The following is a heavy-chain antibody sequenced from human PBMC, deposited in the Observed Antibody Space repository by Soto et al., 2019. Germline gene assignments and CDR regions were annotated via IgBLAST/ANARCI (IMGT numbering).Heavy chain of an antibody. V-gene: IGHV1-18*04. D-gene: IGHD2-2*01. CDR3: ARALERMDSSTEYKWFDP. Sequence: GASVKVSCKASGYTFTSYGISWVRQAPGQGLEWMGWISAYNGNTNYAQKLQGRVTMTTDTSTSTAYMELRSLRSDDTAVYYCARALERMDSSTEYKWFDPWGQGTLVTVSS. CDR1: GYTFTSYG. CDR2: ISAYNGNT. J-gene: IGHJ5*02.